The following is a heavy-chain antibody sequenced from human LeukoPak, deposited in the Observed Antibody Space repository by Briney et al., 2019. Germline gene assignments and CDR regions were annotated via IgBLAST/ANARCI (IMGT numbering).Heavy chain of an antibody. CDR2: ISYDGSNK. D-gene: IGHD3-10*01. V-gene: IGHV3-30*18. J-gene: IGHJ4*02. CDR1: GFTFSNYG. Sequence: PGGSLRLSCAASGFTFSNYGMLWVRQAPGKGLEWVAMISYDGSNKYYADSVKGRFTISRDNSKNTLYLQMNSLRAEDTAVYYCAETAFLLWFGELDYWGQGTLVTVSS. CDR3: AETAFLLWFGELDY.